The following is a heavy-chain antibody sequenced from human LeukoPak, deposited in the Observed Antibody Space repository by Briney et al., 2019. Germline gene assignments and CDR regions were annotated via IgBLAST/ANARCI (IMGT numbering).Heavy chain of an antibody. D-gene: IGHD3-10*01. CDR1: GGTISTHA. J-gene: IGHJ3*01. CDR3: AKVRGSDAFDL. V-gene: IGHV1-69*11. CDR2: IIPILSQT. Sequence: SVKVSCKSSGGTISTHAINWVRQAPGQGLEWRGRIIPILSQTNYALKFRGRFTMTANESTNTAYMELSSLKSEDTAVYFCAKVRGSDAFDLWGQGTMVTVSS.